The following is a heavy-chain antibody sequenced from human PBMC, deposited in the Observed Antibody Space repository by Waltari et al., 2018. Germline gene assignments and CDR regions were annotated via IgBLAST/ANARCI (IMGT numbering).Heavy chain of an antibody. D-gene: IGHD3-10*01. CDR1: GFTFSRYA. J-gene: IGHJ3*02. V-gene: IGHV3-23*04. CDR3: AKDLHYYGSGSYYPFEAFDI. Sequence: EVQLVESGGGLVQPGGSLRLSCAASGFTFSRYAMSWVRQAPGEGLEWVSAISGSGGSTYYADSVKGRFTISRDNSKNTLYLQMNSLRAEDTAVYYCAKDLHYYGSGSYYPFEAFDIWGQGTMVTVSS. CDR2: ISGSGGST.